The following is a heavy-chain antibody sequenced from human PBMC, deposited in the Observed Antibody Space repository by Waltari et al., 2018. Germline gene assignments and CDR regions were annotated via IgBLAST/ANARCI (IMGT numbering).Heavy chain of an antibody. V-gene: IGHV1-69*01. Sequence: QVQLVQSGAEVKKPGSSVKVSCKASGGTFSSYAISWVRQAPGQGLEWMGGIIPIFGTANYAQKFQGRATITADESTSTAYMELSSLRSEDTAVYYCARDPTTDNHYYFDYWGQGTLVTVSS. CDR2: IIPIFGTA. CDR1: GGTFSSYA. CDR3: ARDPTTDNHYYFDY. J-gene: IGHJ4*02. D-gene: IGHD4-4*01.